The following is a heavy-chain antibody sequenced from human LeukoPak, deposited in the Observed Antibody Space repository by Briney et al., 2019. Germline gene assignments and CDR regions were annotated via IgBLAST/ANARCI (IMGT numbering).Heavy chain of an antibody. Sequence: SETLSLTCAVYGGSFSGYYWSWIRQPPGKGLEWIGEINHSGSTNYNPSLKSRVTISVDTSKNQFSLKLSSVTAADTAVYYCARTGGTYLGYYFDYWGQGTLVTVSS. D-gene: IGHD1-26*01. J-gene: IGHJ4*02. CDR2: INHSGST. CDR1: GGSFSGYY. V-gene: IGHV4-34*01. CDR3: ARTGGTYLGYYFDY.